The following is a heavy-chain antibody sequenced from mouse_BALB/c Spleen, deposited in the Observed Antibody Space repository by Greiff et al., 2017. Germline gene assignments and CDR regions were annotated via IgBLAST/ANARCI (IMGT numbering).Heavy chain of an antibody. Sequence: EVQRVESGGGLVKPGGSLKLSCAASGFTFSSYAMSWVRQTPEKRLEWVASISSGGSTYYPDSVKGRFTISRDNARNILYLQMSSLRSEDTAMYYCARGRGLRYYFDYWGQGTTLTVSS. CDR3: ARGRGLRYYFDY. CDR1: GFTFSSYA. D-gene: IGHD1-1*01. J-gene: IGHJ2*01. CDR2: ISSGGST. V-gene: IGHV5-6-5*01.